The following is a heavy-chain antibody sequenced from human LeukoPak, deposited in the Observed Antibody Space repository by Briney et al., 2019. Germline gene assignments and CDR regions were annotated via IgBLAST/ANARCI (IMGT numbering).Heavy chain of an antibody. CDR2: ISSSSSYI. J-gene: IGHJ4*02. CDR3: ARDGAYGEVVG. Sequence: GGSLRLSCAASGFTFSSYSMNWVRQAPGKGLEWVSSISSSSSYIYYADLVKGRFTISRDNAKNSLYLQMNSLRAEDTAVYYCARDGAYGEVVGWGQGTLVTVSS. V-gene: IGHV3-21*01. D-gene: IGHD4-17*01. CDR1: GFTFSSYS.